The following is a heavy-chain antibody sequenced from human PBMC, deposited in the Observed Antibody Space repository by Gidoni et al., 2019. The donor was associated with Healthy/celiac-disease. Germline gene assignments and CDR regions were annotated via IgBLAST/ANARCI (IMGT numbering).Heavy chain of an antibody. J-gene: IGHJ4*02. V-gene: IGHV3-9*01. Sequence: EVQLVESGGGLVQPGRSLRLSCAASGFTFDDYAMHWVRQAPGKGLEWVSGISWNSGSIGYADSVKGRFTISRDNAKNSLYLQMNSLRAEDTALYYCAKAYSYGHYYFDYWGQGTLVTVSS. CDR2: ISWNSGSI. CDR1: GFTFDDYA. D-gene: IGHD5-18*01. CDR3: AKAYSYGHYYFDY.